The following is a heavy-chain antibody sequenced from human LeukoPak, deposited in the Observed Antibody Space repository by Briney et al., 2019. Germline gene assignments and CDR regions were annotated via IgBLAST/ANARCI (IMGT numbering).Heavy chain of an antibody. V-gene: IGHV1-18*01. D-gene: IGHD2-2*01. CDR1: GYTFTSYG. CDR2: ISAYNGNT. CDR3: ARVGVPAADYYYYMDV. J-gene: IGHJ6*03. Sequence: APVKVSCKASGYTFTSYGISWVRQAPGQGLEWMGWISAYNGNTNYAQKLQGRVTMTTDTSTSTAYMELRSLRSDDTAVYYCARVGVPAADYYYYMDVWGKGTTVTVSS.